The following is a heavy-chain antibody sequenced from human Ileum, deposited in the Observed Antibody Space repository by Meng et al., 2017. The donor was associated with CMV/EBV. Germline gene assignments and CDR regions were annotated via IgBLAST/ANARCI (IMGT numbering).Heavy chain of an antibody. CDR2: TYYRSKWFN. Sequence: AHLRQSAPGLVKTSQTLLLTCAISADSVSRTTVTWNWIRQSPSRGLEWLGRTYYRSKWFNDYALSVRGRITINPDISKNQLSLQLNSVTPEDTAVYYCVRLTGNSWLDYWGRGTLVTVSS. V-gene: IGHV6-1*01. J-gene: IGHJ4*02. D-gene: IGHD6-13*01. CDR1: ADSVSRTTVT. CDR3: VRLTGNSWLDY.